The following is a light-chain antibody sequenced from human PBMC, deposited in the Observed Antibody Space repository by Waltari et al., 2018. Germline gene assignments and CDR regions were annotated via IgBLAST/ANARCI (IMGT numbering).Light chain of an antibody. J-gene: IGLJ2*01. CDR2: DVS. CDR1: SSDVGGYNY. Sequence: QSALTQPRSVSGSPGQSVTISCTGTSSDVGGYNYVSWYQQHPGKAPNRMIYDVSKRPPGVPDRFSGSKSGNTASLTISGLQAEDEADYYCCSYAGSYTFVVFGGGTKLTVL. CDR3: CSYAGSYTFVV. V-gene: IGLV2-11*01.